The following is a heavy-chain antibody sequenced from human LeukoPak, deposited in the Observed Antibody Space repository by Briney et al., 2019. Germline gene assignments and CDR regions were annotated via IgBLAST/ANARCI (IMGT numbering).Heavy chain of an antibody. CDR3: ARDFSSWYERPHTGFDY. Sequence: SVKVSCKASGYTFTSYGISWVRQAPGQGLEWMGGIIPIFGTANYAQKFQGRVTITADESTSTAYMELSSLRSEDTAVYYCARDFSSWYERPHTGFDYWGQGTLVTVSS. CDR1: GYTFTSYG. D-gene: IGHD6-13*01. J-gene: IGHJ4*02. V-gene: IGHV1-69*13. CDR2: IIPIFGTA.